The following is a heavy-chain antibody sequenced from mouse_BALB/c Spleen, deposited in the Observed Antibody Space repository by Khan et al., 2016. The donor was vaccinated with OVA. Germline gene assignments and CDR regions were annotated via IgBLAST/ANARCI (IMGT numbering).Heavy chain of an antibody. CDR3: ARRRAARATWDYFDY. Sequence: QVQLKESGAELVRPGTSVKMSCKAAGYTFTNYWIGWVKQRPGHGLEWIGDTYPGGGYTNYNEKFKGKATLTADTSSSTAYMQLSGLTSEDSAIYYCARRRAARATWDYFDYWGQGTTLPVSS. CDR1: GYTFTNYW. V-gene: IGHV1-63*02. J-gene: IGHJ2*01. D-gene: IGHD3-1*01. CDR2: TYPGGGYT.